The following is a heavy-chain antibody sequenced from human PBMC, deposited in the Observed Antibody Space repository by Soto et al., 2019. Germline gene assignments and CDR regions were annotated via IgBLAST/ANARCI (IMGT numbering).Heavy chain of an antibody. CDR1: GSSVSSSSYY. CDR2: VYYSGST. D-gene: IGHD3-9*01. J-gene: IGHJ4*02. V-gene: IGHV4-39*01. Sequence: SETLSLTCTVSGSSVSSSSYYWGWVRQPPGKGLEWIGSVYYSGSTYYNPSLEGRVTISVDKSKNQFSLKLMSLSAADTAVYYCGRLEGLATISYYFDYWGQGALVTVSS. CDR3: GRLEGLATISYYFDY.